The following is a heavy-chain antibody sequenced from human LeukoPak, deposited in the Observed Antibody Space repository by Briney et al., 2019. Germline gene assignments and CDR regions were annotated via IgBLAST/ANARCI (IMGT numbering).Heavy chain of an antibody. V-gene: IGHV1-69*04. CDR3: ASTRRYYYYYMDV. J-gene: IGHJ6*03. D-gene: IGHD4-17*01. CDR2: IIPILGIA. Sequence: ASVKVSCKASGYTFTTYAINWVRQAPGQGLEWMGRIIPILGIANYAQKSQGRVTITTDESTSTAYMELSSLRSEDTAVYYCASTRRYYYYYMDVWGKGTTVTVSS. CDR1: GYTFTTYA.